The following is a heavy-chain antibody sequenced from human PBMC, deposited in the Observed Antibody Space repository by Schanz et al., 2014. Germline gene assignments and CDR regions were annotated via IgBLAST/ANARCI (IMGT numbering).Heavy chain of an antibody. Sequence: EEQLVESGGGLVQPGGSLRLSCAASGFTFSTHAMSWVRQAPGKGLEWVSSISGRDGSTYYADSVRGRFTISRDNAKRSLFLQMNSLRVEDTAVYFCVSQTGSPNYWGQGTLVTVSS. V-gene: IGHV3-23*04. J-gene: IGHJ4*02. CDR1: GFTFSTHA. CDR2: ISGRDGST. D-gene: IGHD6-13*01. CDR3: VSQTGSPNY.